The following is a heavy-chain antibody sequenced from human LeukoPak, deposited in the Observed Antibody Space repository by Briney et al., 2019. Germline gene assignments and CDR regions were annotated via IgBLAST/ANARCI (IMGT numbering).Heavy chain of an antibody. Sequence: SETLSLTCAVYGGSLSGYYWGWIRQPPGKGLEWIGEINHSGSTNYNPSLKSRVTISVDTSKNQFSLKLSSVTAADTALYFCSRRSSTYYYYYYYMDVWGKGPTVTVSS. J-gene: IGHJ6*03. D-gene: IGHD2-2*01. CDR1: GGSLSGYY. CDR2: INHSGST. V-gene: IGHV4-34*01. CDR3: SRRSSTYYYYYYYMDV.